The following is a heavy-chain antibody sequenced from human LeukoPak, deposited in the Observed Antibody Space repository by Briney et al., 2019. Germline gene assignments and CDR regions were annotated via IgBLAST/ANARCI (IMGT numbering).Heavy chain of an antibody. J-gene: IGHJ4*02. V-gene: IGHV3-74*01. Sequence: GGSLRLSCAASGFTFSSYWMHWVRQDPGRGLEWVSRINTDGRSTSYGVSVMGRFTVSRDNAKNTMELHMDSLRAEDTAVYFCVRDVWGDRDGYFDFWGQGTLVTVSS. CDR2: INTDGRST. CDR3: VRDVWGDRDGYFDF. D-gene: IGHD3-16*01. CDR1: GFTFSSYW.